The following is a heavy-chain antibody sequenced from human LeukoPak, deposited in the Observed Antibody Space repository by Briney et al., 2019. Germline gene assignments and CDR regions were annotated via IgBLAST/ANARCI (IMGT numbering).Heavy chain of an antibody. Sequence: SETLSLTCAVYGGSFSGYYWSWIRQPPGKGLEWIGEINHSGSTNYDPSLKSRVTISVDTSKNQFSLKLSSVTAADTAVYYCARGREYDFWSGLGKYYYYMDVWGKGTTVTVSS. CDR2: INHSGST. J-gene: IGHJ6*03. V-gene: IGHV4-34*01. CDR3: ARGREYDFWSGLGKYYYYMDV. D-gene: IGHD3-3*01. CDR1: GGSFSGYY.